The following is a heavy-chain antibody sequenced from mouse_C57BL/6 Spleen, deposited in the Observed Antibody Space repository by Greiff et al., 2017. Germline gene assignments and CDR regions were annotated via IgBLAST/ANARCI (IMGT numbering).Heavy chain of an antibody. CDR3: ARKGGYGTLYAMDY. V-gene: IGHV2-2*01. CDR1: GFSLTSYG. CDR2: IWSGGST. J-gene: IGHJ4*01. D-gene: IGHD1-1*01. Sequence: VQLQQSGPGLVQPSQSLSITCTVSGFSLTSYGVHWVRQSPGKGLEWLGVIWSGGSTDYNAAVISRLSISKDNSKSQVFFKMNSLQADDTAIYYCARKGGYGTLYAMDYWGQGTSVTVSS.